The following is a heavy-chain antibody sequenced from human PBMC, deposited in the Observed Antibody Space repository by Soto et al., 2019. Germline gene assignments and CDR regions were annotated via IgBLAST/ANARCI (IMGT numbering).Heavy chain of an antibody. Sequence: QVQLVQSGAEVKKPGASVKVSCKASGYTFTSYYMHWVRQAPGQGLEWMGIINHSGGSTSYAQKFQGRVTMTRDTSTSTVYMELSSLRSEDTAVYYCARDLAGSLLPYYYYGMDVWGQGTTVTVSS. J-gene: IGHJ6*02. CDR3: ARDLAGSLLPYYYYGMDV. CDR1: GYTFTSYY. D-gene: IGHD2-15*01. V-gene: IGHV1-46*01. CDR2: INHSGGST.